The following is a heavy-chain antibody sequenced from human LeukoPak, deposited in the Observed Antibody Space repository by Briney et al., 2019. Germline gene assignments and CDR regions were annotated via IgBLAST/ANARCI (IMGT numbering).Heavy chain of an antibody. CDR2: IYYSGST. CDR3: ARMTIAAQVY. J-gene: IGHJ4*02. CDR1: GGSISSSSYY. V-gene: IGHV4-39*07. Sequence: PSETLSLTCTVSGGSISSSSYYWGWIPQPPGKGLEWIGSIYYSGSTYYNPSLKSRVTISVDTSKNQFSLKLSSVAAADTAVYYCARMTIAAQVYWGQGTLVTVSS. D-gene: IGHD6-6*01.